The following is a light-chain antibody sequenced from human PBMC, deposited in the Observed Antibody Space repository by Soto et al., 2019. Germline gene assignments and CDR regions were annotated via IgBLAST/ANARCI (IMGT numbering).Light chain of an antibody. CDR3: QHANRFPWT. V-gene: IGKV1D-12*01. CDR2: GAS. CDR1: QGISSW. Sequence: DIQMTQSPYSVSASVGDRVTITCRASQGISSWLAWYQQKPGEAPKLLIYGASSLQSGVPSRFSGGGSGTDFTLTISSLQPEDIGNYYCQHANRFPWTFGQGTKVEIK. J-gene: IGKJ1*01.